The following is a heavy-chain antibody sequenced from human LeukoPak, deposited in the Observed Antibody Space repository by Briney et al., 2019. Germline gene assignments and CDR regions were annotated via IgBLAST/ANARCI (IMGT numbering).Heavy chain of an antibody. J-gene: IGHJ6*03. CDR2: IYYSGST. V-gene: IGHV4-59*01. CDR3: AREIHYDFWSGYSSYYYMDV. CDR1: GGSISSYY. D-gene: IGHD3-3*01. Sequence: SETLSLTCTVSGGSISSYYWSWIRQPPGKGLEWIGYIYYSGSTNYNPSLKSRVTISVDTSKNQFSLKLSSVTAADTAVYYCAREIHYDFWSGYSSYYYMDVWGKGTTVTVSS.